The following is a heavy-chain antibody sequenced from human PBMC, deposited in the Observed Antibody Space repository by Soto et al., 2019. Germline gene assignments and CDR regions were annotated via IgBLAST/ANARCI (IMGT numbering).Heavy chain of an antibody. V-gene: IGHV1-2*02. CDR1: GYTFTGYY. CDR3: ARDHPHCSSTSCYTSWFDP. D-gene: IGHD2-2*02. Sequence: GASVKVSCKASGYTFTGYYMHWVRQAPGQGLARMGWINPNSGGTNYAQKVQGRVTMTRDTSISTAYMELSSLRSEDTAVYYCARDHPHCSSTSCYTSWFDPWGQGTLVTVSS. J-gene: IGHJ5*02. CDR2: INPNSGGT.